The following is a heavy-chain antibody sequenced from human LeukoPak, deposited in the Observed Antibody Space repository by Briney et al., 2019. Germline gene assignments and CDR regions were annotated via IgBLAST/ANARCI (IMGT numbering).Heavy chain of an antibody. CDR2: ISPSSNYI. CDR1: GFTFSSYS. CDR3: ARDLRHPVGGTSY. V-gene: IGHV3-21*01. J-gene: IGHJ4*02. D-gene: IGHD4-23*01. Sequence: GGSLRLSCAASGFTFSSYSMNWVRQAPGKVLEWVSSISPSSNYIYYADSVKGRFTISRDNAKTSLYLQMNSLRAEDTAVYYCARDLRHPVGGTSYWGQGTLVTVSS.